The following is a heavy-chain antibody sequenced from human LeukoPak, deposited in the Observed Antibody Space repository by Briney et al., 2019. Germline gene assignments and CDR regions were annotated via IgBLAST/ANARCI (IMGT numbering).Heavy chain of an antibody. D-gene: IGHD1-14*01. CDR2: IRPTGFDR. Sequence: PGGSLRLTCVASGFRFGRDWISWVRQAPGKGLEWVASIRPTGFDRYHADSIKGRFTISRDNANNFLYLQMDSLRAEDTAVYYCATETNGRHYDYWGQGTLLTVSS. CDR3: ATETNGRHYDY. CDR1: GFRFGRDW. J-gene: IGHJ4*02. V-gene: IGHV3-21*06.